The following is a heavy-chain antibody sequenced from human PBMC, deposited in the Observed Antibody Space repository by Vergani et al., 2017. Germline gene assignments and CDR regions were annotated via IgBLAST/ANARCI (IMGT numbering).Heavy chain of an antibody. Sequence: QVQLVESGGGVVQPGRSLRLSCAASGFTFSSYGMHWVRQAPGKGLEWVAVISYDGSNKYYADSVKGRFTISRDNSKNTLYLQMNSLRAEDTAVYYCAKDKGYGDYYDFDYWGQGTLVTVSS. J-gene: IGHJ4*02. CDR2: ISYDGSNK. V-gene: IGHV3-30*18. CDR3: AKDKGYGDYYDFDY. CDR1: GFTFSSYG. D-gene: IGHD4-17*01.